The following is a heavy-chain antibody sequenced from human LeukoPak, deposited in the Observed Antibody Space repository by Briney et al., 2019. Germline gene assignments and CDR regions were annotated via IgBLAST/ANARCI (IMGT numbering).Heavy chain of an antibody. J-gene: IGHJ5*02. Sequence: ASVKVSCKASGYTFTSYGISWVRQAPGQGLEWMGWISAYNGNTNYAQKLQGRVTMTTDTSTSTAYMELRSLRSDDPAVYYCARAQYYYESAPRRWFDPWGQGTLVTVSS. CDR2: ISAYNGNT. V-gene: IGHV1-18*01. CDR1: GYTFTSYG. D-gene: IGHD3-22*01. CDR3: ARAQYYYESAPRRWFDP.